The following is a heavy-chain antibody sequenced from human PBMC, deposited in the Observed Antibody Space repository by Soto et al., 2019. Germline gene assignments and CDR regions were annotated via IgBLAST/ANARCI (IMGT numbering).Heavy chain of an antibody. CDR1: GGTFSAYG. D-gene: IGHD1-26*01. CDR3: AREGRGTYSRHY. V-gene: IGHV1-69*01. J-gene: IGHJ4*02. Sequence: QVQLVQSGAEVKKPGSSVKVSCKASGGTFSAYGINWVRQAPGQGLEWMGAIIPIFGTPNYAQQFQGRLTLTADESTSKAYMDLSSLRSEDTAVYYCAREGRGTYSRHYWGQGTLVTVSS. CDR2: IIPIFGTP.